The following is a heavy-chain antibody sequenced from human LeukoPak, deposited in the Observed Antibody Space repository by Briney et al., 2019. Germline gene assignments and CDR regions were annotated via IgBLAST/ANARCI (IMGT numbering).Heavy chain of an antibody. CDR3: ARDLWNDVVGSY. CDR1: GYTITSYG. V-gene: IGHV1-18*01. CDR2: ISAYNGNT. Sequence: ASVKDSCKASGYTITSYGISWVRQAPGQGLEWMGWISAYNGNTNYAQKLQGRVAMTTDTSTSTAYMELRSLRSDDTAVYYCARDLWNDVVGSYWGQGTLVTVSS. D-gene: IGHD1-1*01. J-gene: IGHJ4*02.